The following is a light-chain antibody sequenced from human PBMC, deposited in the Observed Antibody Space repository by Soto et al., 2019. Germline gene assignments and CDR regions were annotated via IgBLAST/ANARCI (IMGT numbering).Light chain of an antibody. J-gene: IGKJ2*02. CDR3: QQYDISPST. CDR1: HSFSSSS. V-gene: IGKV3-20*01. Sequence: EIVLTQSPGTLSLSPGERATLSCRASHSFSSSSLAWYQQKPGQAPRLLIYGVSSRATGVPDRFSGSGSGTDFTLTISRLEPEDFAVYYCQQYDISPSTFGQGTKLEI. CDR2: GVS.